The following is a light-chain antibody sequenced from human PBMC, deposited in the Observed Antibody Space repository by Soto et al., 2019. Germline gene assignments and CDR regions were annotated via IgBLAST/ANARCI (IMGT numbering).Light chain of an antibody. V-gene: IGLV1-47*01. J-gene: IGLJ2*01. CDR1: SSNIGSFY. Sequence: QLVLTQPPSASGTPGQRVTISCSGSSSNIGSFYVYWYQQLPGTAPKLLIYDNNQRPSGVPDRFSGSKSGTSASLAISGLRSEDESDYYCATWDDSLSAVVFGGGTKLTVL. CDR3: ATWDDSLSAVV. CDR2: DNN.